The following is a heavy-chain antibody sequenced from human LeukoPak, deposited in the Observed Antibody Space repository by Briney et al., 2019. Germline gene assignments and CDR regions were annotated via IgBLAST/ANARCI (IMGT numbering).Heavy chain of an antibody. CDR2: INPSGGST. D-gene: IGHD6-13*01. V-gene: IGHV1-46*01. CDR1: GYTFTSYY. CDR3: ARDTAAAGPYYYGMDV. J-gene: IGHJ6*02. Sequence: ASVKVSCKSSGYTFTSYYMYWVRQAPGQGLEWMGMINPSGGSTSYAQKFQGRVTMTRDTSISTAYMELSRLRSDDTAVYYCARDTAAAGPYYYGMDVWGQGTTVTVSS.